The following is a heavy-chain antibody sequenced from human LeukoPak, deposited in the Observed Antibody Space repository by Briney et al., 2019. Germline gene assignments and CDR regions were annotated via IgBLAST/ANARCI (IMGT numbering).Heavy chain of an antibody. J-gene: IGHJ3*02. CDR3: TTLTEDSDGFDI. CDR2: INSDASST. D-gene: IGHD7-27*01. Sequence: PGGSLRLSCAASGFTFSSYWMHWVRQLPGKGLVWVSRINSDASSTSYADSVKGRFTISRDNAKNTLYLQMNSLRAEDTAVYYCTTLTEDSDGFDIWGQGTRVTVSS. V-gene: IGHV3-74*01. CDR1: GFTFSSYW.